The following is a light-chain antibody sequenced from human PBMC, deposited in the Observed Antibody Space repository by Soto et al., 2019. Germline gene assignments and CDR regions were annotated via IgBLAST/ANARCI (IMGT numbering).Light chain of an antibody. Sequence: QSALTQPPSASGSPGQSVTISCTGTKSDIGVYDFVSWYQHHPGKAPRLIIYEVVQRPSGVPDRFSGCKSGNTASLTVSGRPAADEADYFCTSYAGSNTYVFGSGTKLTVL. V-gene: IGLV2-8*01. CDR1: KSDIGVYDF. CDR2: EVV. CDR3: TSYAGSNTYV. J-gene: IGLJ1*01.